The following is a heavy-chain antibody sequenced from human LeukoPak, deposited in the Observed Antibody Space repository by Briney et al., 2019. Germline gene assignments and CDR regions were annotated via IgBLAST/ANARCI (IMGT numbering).Heavy chain of an antibody. V-gene: IGHV4-39*07. Sequence: RASETLSLTCTVSGGSISSSSYYWGWIRQPPGKGLEWIGSIYTSGSTNYNPSLKSRVTISVDTSKNQFSLKLSSVTAADTAVYYCARDDPLWNPFGELFTFDPWGQGTLVTVSS. CDR2: IYTSGST. CDR3: ARDDPLWNPFGELFTFDP. D-gene: IGHD3-10*01. J-gene: IGHJ5*02. CDR1: GGSISSSSYY.